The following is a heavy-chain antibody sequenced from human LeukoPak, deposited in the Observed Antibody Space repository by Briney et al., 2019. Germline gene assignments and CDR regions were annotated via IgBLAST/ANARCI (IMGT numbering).Heavy chain of an antibody. CDR1: GCRFTSYW. Sequence: GAALKISCKGSGCRFTSYWIGWVRQMPGKGLEGMGIIYPGDSDTRYSPSFQGQVTISADKSISTAYLQWSSLKASDTAMYYCARHGTLTTVNADFDYWRQGPLLTVSS. V-gene: IGHV5-51*01. CDR3: ARHGTLTTVNADFDY. D-gene: IGHD4-11*01. CDR2: IYPGDSDT. J-gene: IGHJ4*02.